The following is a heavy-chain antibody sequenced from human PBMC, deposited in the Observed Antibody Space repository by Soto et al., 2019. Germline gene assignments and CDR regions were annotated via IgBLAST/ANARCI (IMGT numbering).Heavy chain of an antibody. J-gene: IGHJ4*02. CDR2: IIPIFGTA. CDR3: ATSWGRGDRVFDY. D-gene: IGHD3-16*01. V-gene: IGHV1-69*01. CDR1: GGTFSSYA. Sequence: QVQLVQSGAEVKKPGSSVKVSCKASGGTFSSYAISWVRQAPGQGLEWMGGIIPIFGTANYAQKFQGRDRITADESTSKAYMELSSLRSEDTAVYYCATSWGRGDRVFDYWGQGTLVTVSS.